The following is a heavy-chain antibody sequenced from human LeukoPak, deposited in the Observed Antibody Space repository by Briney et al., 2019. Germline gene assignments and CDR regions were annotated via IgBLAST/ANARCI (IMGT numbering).Heavy chain of an antibody. CDR3: AKGPLRGTAAAIDY. CDR1: GFTFNNYG. J-gene: IGHJ4*02. CDR2: ISYDGRNK. D-gene: IGHD2-2*01. V-gene: IGHV3-30*18. Sequence: GKSLRLSCAASGFTFNNYGMHWVRQAPGKGLEWVAVISYDGRNKHYPDSVKGRSTISRDISTDTLWLQMDSLRTEDTAVYYCAKGPLRGTAAAIDYWGQGTLVTVSS.